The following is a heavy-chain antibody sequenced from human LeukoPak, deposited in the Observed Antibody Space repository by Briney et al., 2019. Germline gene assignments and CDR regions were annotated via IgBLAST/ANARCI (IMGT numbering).Heavy chain of an antibody. CDR3: ARDLVYGAVAGQYFDY. CDR1: GYTFTSYY. V-gene: IGHV1-46*01. J-gene: IGHJ4*02. Sequence: ASVKVSCKASGYTFTSYYMHWVRQAPGQGLEWMGIINPSGGSTSYAQKFQGRVTMTRDTSTSTVYMELSSLRSEDTAVYYCARDLVYGAVAGQYFDYWGQGTLVTVSS. D-gene: IGHD6-19*01. CDR2: INPSGGST.